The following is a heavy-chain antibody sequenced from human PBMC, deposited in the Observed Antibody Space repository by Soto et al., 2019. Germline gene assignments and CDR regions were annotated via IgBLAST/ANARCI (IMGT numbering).Heavy chain of an antibody. J-gene: IGHJ4*02. CDR2: ISYDGSNK. Sequence: QVQLVESGGGVVQPGRSLRLSCAASGFTFSSYGMHWVRQAPGKGLEWVAVISYDGSNKYYADSVKGRFTISRDNSKNTLYLQMNSLSAEDTAVYYCAKNDYGDASFDYWGQGALVTVSS. V-gene: IGHV3-30*18. CDR1: GFTFSSYG. D-gene: IGHD4-17*01. CDR3: AKNDYGDASFDY.